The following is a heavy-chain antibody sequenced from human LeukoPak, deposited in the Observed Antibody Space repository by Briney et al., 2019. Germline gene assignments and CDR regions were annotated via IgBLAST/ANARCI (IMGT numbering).Heavy chain of an antibody. J-gene: IGHJ4*02. CDR2: IYYNGGS. Sequence: PSETLSLTCTVSGGSISSSSYYWGWIRQPPGKGLEWIGNIYYNGGSYYNSSLKSRVTISVDTSKNQFSLKLNSVTAADTAVYYCARVSGYDWESFYDYWGQGTLVTVSS. D-gene: IGHD5-12*01. CDR3: ARVSGYDWESFYDY. CDR1: GGSISSSSYY. V-gene: IGHV4-39*07.